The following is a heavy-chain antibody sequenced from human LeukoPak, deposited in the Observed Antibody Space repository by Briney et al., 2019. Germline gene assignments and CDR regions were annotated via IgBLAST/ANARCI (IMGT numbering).Heavy chain of an antibody. CDR1: GFTFSSYW. V-gene: IGHV3-74*01. CDR2: INTDGSST. CDR3: APHYYDFCRAYPPLDY. D-gene: IGHD3-3*01. Sequence: GGSLRLSCAVSGFTFSSYWMHWVRQAPGNGLVWGSRINTDGSSTSYADSVKGRFTISRDNAKNTLYLQMNSLRAEDTAVYYCAPHYYDFCRAYPPLDYWGPGTLVTVSS. J-gene: IGHJ4*02.